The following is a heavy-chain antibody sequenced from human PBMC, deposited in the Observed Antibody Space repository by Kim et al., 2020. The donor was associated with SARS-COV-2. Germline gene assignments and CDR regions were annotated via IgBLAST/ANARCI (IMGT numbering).Heavy chain of an antibody. V-gene: IGHV4-39*01. CDR3: SRLLHPGYSYEDIYEMDV. D-gene: IGHD5-18*01. J-gene: IGHJ6*02. Sequence: IKSRVSISVDTSKNQFSLKVSSVTAADTAVYYCSRLLHPGYSYEDIYEMDVWGQGTTVTVSS.